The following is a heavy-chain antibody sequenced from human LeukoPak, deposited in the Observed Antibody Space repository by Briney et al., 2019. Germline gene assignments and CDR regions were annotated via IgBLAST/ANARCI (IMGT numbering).Heavy chain of an antibody. V-gene: IGHV3-23*01. D-gene: IGHD1-1*01. CDR2: ISGSGGST. J-gene: IGHJ4*02. Sequence: PGGSLRLSCAASGFTFSSYAMSWVRQAPGKGLEWVSAISGSGGSTYYADSVKGRFTISRDNSKNTLYLQMNSLRAEDTAVYYCARDPASTTGTPYFDYWGQGTLVTVSS. CDR1: GFTFSSYA. CDR3: ARDPASTTGTPYFDY.